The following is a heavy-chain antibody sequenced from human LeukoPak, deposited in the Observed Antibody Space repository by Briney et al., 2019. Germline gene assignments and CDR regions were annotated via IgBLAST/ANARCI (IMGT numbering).Heavy chain of an antibody. CDR2: IYYSGST. D-gene: IGHD6-19*01. CDR3: ARGTIAVAALFDN. Sequence: PSETLSLTCTVSGGSISGYYWSWIRQPPGKGLEWIGYIYYSGSTNYNPSLRSRVTISVDTSKNQFSLKLSSVTAADTAVYYCARGTIAVAALFDNWGQGTLVTVSS. V-gene: IGHV4-59*01. J-gene: IGHJ4*02. CDR1: GGSISGYY.